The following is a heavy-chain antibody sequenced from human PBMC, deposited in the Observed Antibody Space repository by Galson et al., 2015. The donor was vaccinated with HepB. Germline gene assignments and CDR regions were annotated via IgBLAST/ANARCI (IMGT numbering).Heavy chain of an antibody. CDR3: AKEYYYDSSGYHKTFDY. V-gene: IGHV3-30*18. J-gene: IGHJ4*02. CDR2: ISYDGSNK. Sequence: SLRLSCAASGFTFSSYGMHWVRQAPGKGLEWVAVISYDGSNKYYADSVKGRLTISRDSSKNTLYLQMNSLRAEDTAVYYCAKEYYYDSSGYHKTFDYWGQGTLVTVPS. D-gene: IGHD3-22*01. CDR1: GFTFSSYG.